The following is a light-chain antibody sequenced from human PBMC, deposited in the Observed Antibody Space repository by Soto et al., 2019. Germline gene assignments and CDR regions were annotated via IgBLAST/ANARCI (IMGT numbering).Light chain of an antibody. J-gene: IGKJ4*01. Sequence: EVWRSQCPPTHSESPGERATLSCRASQSVTSNLAWYQQKPGQAPRLLMYGVSTRATGIPARFGGSGSATEFTLTISSLQSEDFAVYYCQQYSQWPLTFGGGTKVDIK. CDR3: QQYSQWPLT. V-gene: IGKV3-15*01. CDR1: QSVTSN. CDR2: GVS.